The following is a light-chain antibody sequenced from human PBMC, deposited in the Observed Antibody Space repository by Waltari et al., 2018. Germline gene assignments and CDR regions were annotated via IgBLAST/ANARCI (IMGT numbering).Light chain of an antibody. CDR2: GNS. CDR3: QSYDSSLSGPYV. J-gene: IGLJ1*01. Sequence: QSVLTQPPSVSGAPGQRVTISYTGRSSNIGAGDDVHWHQQLPGTAPTLLIYGNSNRPSGVPDRFSGSKSGSSAALAITVLQAEGEAGYYCQSYDSSLSGPYVFGTGTKVTVL. V-gene: IGLV1-40*01. CDR1: SSNIGAGDD.